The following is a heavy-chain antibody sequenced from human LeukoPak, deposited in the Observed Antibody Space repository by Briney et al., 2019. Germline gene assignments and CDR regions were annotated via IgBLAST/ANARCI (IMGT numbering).Heavy chain of an antibody. Sequence: SETLSLTCSASLVSISSSDYYWGWIRQSPGKGLEWIGTMFYNGATKTNPSLSSRVSMSIDTSMDQFSLKLRSVTAADTAVYYCARLTTSWGQGTLVTVSS. V-gene: IGHV4-39*01. D-gene: IGHD3-22*01. CDR3: ARLTTS. J-gene: IGHJ4*02. CDR1: LVSISSSDYY. CDR2: MFYNGAT.